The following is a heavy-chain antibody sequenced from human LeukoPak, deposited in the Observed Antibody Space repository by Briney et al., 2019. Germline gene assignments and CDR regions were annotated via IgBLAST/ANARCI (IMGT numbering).Heavy chain of an antibody. Sequence: PSETLSLTCAVYGGSFSRYYWSWIRQPPGKGLEWIGSFYYTGDTYYGPSLKSRVTISVDTSKNQFSLNLTSLTAADTAVYYCARLLPYCSDGICYFWEYFDSWGQGTLVTVSS. CDR1: GGSFSRYY. D-gene: IGHD2-15*01. CDR3: ARLLPYCSDGICYFWEYFDS. V-gene: IGHV4-59*04. CDR2: FYYTGDT. J-gene: IGHJ4*02.